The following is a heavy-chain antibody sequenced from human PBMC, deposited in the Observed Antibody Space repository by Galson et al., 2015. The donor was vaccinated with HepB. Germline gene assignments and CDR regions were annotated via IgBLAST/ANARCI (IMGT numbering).Heavy chain of an antibody. CDR2: INPSGGST. CDR3: ARDEYEYSSSSAPMDV. J-gene: IGHJ6*02. D-gene: IGHD6-6*01. V-gene: IGHV1-46*03. CDR1: GYTFTSYY. Sequence: SVKVSCKASGYTFTSYYMHWVRQAPGQGLEWMGIINPSGGSTSYAQKFQGRVTMTRDTSTSTVYMELSSLRSEDTAVYYCARDEYEYSSSSAPMDVWGQGTTVTVSS.